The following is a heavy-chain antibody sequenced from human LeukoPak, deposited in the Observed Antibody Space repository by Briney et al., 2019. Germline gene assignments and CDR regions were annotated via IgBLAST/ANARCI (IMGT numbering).Heavy chain of an antibody. CDR2: IYYSGIT. CDR3: ARLRVTTGFDY. CDR1: DGSITRSSYY. J-gene: IGHJ4*02. Sequence: SETLSLTCTVSDGSITRSSYYWGWIRPTQGEGLDWIGSIYYSGITYYNPSLQGRVTMSVDTSKNQFSLKLNSVTVADTAVYYCARLRVTTGFDYWDQGIPVTVSS. V-gene: IGHV4-39*01. D-gene: IGHD2-21*02.